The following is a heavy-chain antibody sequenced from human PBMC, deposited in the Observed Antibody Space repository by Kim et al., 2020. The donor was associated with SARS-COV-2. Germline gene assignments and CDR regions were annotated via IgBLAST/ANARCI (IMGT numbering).Heavy chain of an antibody. CDR3: ARGRYCSGGSCYSYYDY. D-gene: IGHD2-15*01. J-gene: IGHJ4*02. CDR2: IIPIFGTA. CDR1: GGTFSSYA. Sequence: SVKVSCKASGGTFSSYAISWVRQAPGQGLEWMGGIIPIFGTANYAQKFQGRVTITADESTSTAYMELSSLRSEDTAVYYCARGRYCSGGSCYSYYDYWGQGTLVTVSS. V-gene: IGHV1-69*13.